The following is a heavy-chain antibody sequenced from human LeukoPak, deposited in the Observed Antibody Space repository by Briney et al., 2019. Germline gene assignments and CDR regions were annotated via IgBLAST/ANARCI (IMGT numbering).Heavy chain of an antibody. CDR3: ASCSGGSCYGYFDY. V-gene: IGHV1-2*02. J-gene: IGHJ4*02. CDR2: INPNSGGT. D-gene: IGHD2-15*01. Sequence: ASVKVSCKASGYTFTDYYIHWVRQAPGQGLEWMGWINPNSGGTNYAQKFQGRVTMTRNTSISTAYMELSSLRSEDTAVYYCASCSGGSCYGYFDYWGQGTLVTVSS. CDR1: GYTFTDYY.